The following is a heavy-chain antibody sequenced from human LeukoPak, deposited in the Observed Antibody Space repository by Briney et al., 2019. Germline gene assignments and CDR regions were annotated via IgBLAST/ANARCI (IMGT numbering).Heavy chain of an antibody. D-gene: IGHD3-10*01. CDR2: LYYMRGA. J-gene: IGHJ4*02. Sequence: PSETLSLTCTVSGGSISGYYWSWSRQPPGKGVEWIGNLYYMRGAWYKSSLKSRVTTSVDTSRNEFSLRLSSVTAADTAVYYCARDPTPITMVRGVKDYWGQGTLVTVS. CDR1: GGSISGYY. CDR3: ARDPTPITMVRGVKDY. V-gene: IGHV4-59*01.